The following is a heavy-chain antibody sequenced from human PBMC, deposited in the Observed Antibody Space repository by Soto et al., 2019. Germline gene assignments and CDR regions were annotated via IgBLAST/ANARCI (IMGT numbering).Heavy chain of an antibody. V-gene: IGHV3-30*18. CDR2: ISYDGSNK. CDR1: GFTFSSYG. Sequence: QVQLVESGGGVVQPGRSLRLSCAASGFTFSSYGMHWVRQAPGKRLEWVAVISYDGSNKYYADSVKGRFTISRDNSKNTLYLQMNSLRAEDTAVYYCAKGRARPYYYYYYGMDVWGQGTTVTVSS. D-gene: IGHD6-6*01. CDR3: AKGRARPYYYYYYGMDV. J-gene: IGHJ6*02.